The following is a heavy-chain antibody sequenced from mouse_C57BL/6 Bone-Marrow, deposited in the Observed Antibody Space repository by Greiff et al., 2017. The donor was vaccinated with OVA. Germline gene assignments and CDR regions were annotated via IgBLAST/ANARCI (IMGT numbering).Heavy chain of an antibody. CDR1: GFTFSDYY. Sequence: EVMLVESGEGLVKPGGSLKLSCAASGFTFSDYYLYWVRQTLEKRLEWVAYISNGGGSTYYPDTVKSRFTISRDNAKNTLYLQMSRLKSEDTAMYYCARHANYSNYAYAMDYWGQGTSVTVSS. J-gene: IGHJ4*01. V-gene: IGHV5-12*01. CDR2: ISNGGGST. D-gene: IGHD2-5*01. CDR3: ARHANYSNYAYAMDY.